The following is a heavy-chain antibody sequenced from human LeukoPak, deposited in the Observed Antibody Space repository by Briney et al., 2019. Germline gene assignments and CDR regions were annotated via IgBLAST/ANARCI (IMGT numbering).Heavy chain of an antibody. V-gene: IGHV1-69*05. Sequence: SVKVSCKASGGTFSSYVISWVRQAPGQGLEWMGRIIPIFGTANYAQKFQGRVTITTDESTSTAYMELSSLRSEDTAVYYCARTDYDFWSGNTGGAFDIWGQGTMVTVSS. J-gene: IGHJ3*02. CDR1: GGTFSSYV. CDR2: IIPIFGTA. D-gene: IGHD3-3*01. CDR3: ARTDYDFWSGNTGGAFDI.